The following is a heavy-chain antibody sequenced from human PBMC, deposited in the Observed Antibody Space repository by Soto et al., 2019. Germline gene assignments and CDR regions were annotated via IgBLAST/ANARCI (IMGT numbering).Heavy chain of an antibody. CDR1: GFTFSSYA. Sequence: GGSLRLSCSASGFTFSSYAMHWVRQAPGKGLECVSAISSNGGSTYYADSVKGRFTISRDNSKNTLYLQMSSLRAEDTAVYYCVKLTDSSSPFGYWGQGTLVTVSS. CDR2: ISSNGGST. J-gene: IGHJ4*02. CDR3: VKLTDSSSPFGY. D-gene: IGHD6-13*01. V-gene: IGHV3-64D*06.